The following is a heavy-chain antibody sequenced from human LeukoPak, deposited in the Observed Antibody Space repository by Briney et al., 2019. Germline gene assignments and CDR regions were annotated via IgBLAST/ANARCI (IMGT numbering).Heavy chain of an antibody. CDR2: ISYDGSNK. Sequence: PGGSLRLSCAASGFTFSSYGMHWVRQAPGKGLEWVAVISYDGSNKYYADSVKGRFTISRDNSKNTLYLQMNSLRAEDTAVYYCAKGGYSGSWEFDYWGQGTLVTVSS. J-gene: IGHJ4*02. CDR1: GFTFSSYG. V-gene: IGHV3-30*18. D-gene: IGHD6-13*01. CDR3: AKGGYSGSWEFDY.